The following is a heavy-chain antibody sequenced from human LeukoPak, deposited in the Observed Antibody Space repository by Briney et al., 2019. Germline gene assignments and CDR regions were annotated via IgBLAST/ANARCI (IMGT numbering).Heavy chain of an antibody. CDR1: GGSISSSSYY. V-gene: IGHV4-39*07. D-gene: IGHD6-19*01. CDR2: IYYSGST. CDR3: AREVAVAGTWVGWFDP. J-gene: IGHJ5*02. Sequence: SETLSLTCTVSGGSISSSSYYWGWIRQPPGKGLEWIGSIYYSGSTYYNPSLESRVTISVDTSKNQFSLKLSSVTAADTAVYYCAREVAVAGTWVGWFDPWGQGTLVTVSS.